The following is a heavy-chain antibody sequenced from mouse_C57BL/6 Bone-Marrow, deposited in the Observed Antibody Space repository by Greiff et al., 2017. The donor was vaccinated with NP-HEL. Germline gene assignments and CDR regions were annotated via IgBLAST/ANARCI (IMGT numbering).Heavy chain of an antibody. CDR1: GFNIKDDY. Sequence: EVQLVESGAELVRPGASVKLSCTASGFNIKDDYMHWVKQRPEQGLEWIGWIDPENGDTEYASKFQGKATITADTSSNTAYLQLSSLTSEDTAVYYCTTYYDQRRDYWGQGTTLTVSS. V-gene: IGHV14-4*01. CDR3: TTYYDQRRDY. J-gene: IGHJ2*01. CDR2: IDPENGDT. D-gene: IGHD2-4*01.